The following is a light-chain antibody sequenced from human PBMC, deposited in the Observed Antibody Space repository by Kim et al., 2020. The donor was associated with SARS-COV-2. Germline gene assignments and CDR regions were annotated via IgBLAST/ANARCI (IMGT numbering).Light chain of an antibody. J-gene: IGKJ4*01. Sequence: DIQMTQSPSSLSASVGDRITITCQATEDIYNSLNWHQQKPGKAPKVLIYDASNLETGVPSRFSGSGSGTDFNLTISSLQPEDIATYYCQQYDNLPLTFGGGTKVDIK. CDR3: QQYDNLPLT. CDR1: EDIYNS. CDR2: DAS. V-gene: IGKV1-33*01.